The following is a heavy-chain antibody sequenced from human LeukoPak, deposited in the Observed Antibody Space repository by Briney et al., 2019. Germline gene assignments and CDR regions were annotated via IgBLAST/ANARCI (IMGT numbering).Heavy chain of an antibody. CDR2: ISSSSSTI. J-gene: IGHJ4*02. Sequence: GGSLRLSCAASGFTFSSYSMNWVRQAPGKGLEWVSYISSSSSTIYYADSVKGRFTISRDNAKNSLYLQMNSLRVEDTAVYYCARDTRTGATTKFDYWGQGTLVTVSS. CDR1: GFTFSSYS. V-gene: IGHV3-48*01. CDR3: ARDTRTGATTKFDY. D-gene: IGHD5-12*01.